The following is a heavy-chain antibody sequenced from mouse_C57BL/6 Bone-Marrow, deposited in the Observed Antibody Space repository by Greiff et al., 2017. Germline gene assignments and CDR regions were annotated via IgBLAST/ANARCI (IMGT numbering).Heavy chain of an antibody. Sequence: EVQLQESGPVLVKPGASVKMSCKASGYTFTDYYMNWVKQSHGKSLEWIGVINPYNGGTSYNQKFKGKATLTVDKSSSTAYMELNSLTSEDSAVYYCARSGTTVPYAMDYWGQGTSVTVSS. V-gene: IGHV1-19*01. CDR3: ARSGTTVPYAMDY. CDR1: GYTFTDYY. D-gene: IGHD1-1*01. CDR2: INPYNGGT. J-gene: IGHJ4*01.